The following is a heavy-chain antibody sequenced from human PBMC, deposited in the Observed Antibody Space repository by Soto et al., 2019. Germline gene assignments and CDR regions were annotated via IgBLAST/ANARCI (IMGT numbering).Heavy chain of an antibody. CDR2: ISAYNGNT. D-gene: IGHD3-10*01. CDR3: ARVGRYYGSGSYSYWFDP. CDR1: GYTFTSYG. Sequence: ASVKVSCKASGYTFTSYGISWVRQAPGQGLEWMGWISAYNGNTNYAQKLQGRVTMTTDTSTSTAYMELRSLRSDDTAVYYCARVGRYYGSGSYSYWFDPWGKETLVTVPS. V-gene: IGHV1-18*01. J-gene: IGHJ5*02.